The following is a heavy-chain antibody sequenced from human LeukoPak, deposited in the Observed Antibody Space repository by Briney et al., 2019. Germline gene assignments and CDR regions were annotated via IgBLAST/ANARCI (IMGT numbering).Heavy chain of an antibody. V-gene: IGHV3-30*02. J-gene: IGHJ4*02. CDR2: IRYDGSNK. Sequence: GGSLRLSCAASGFTFSSYGMHWVRQAPGKGLEWVAFIRYDGSNKYYADSVKGRFTISRDNSKNTLHLQMNSLRAEDTAVYYCAKDSERYCSSTSCYGPPDYWGQGTLVTVSS. CDR1: GFTFSSYG. D-gene: IGHD2-2*01. CDR3: AKDSERYCSSTSCYGPPDY.